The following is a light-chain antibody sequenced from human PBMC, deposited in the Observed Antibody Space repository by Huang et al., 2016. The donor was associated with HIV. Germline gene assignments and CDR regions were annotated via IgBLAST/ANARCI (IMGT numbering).Light chain of an antibody. CDR3: QQYYSTPPT. Sequence: DIVMTQSPDSLAVSLGERATINCKSSQSVLYSSNNKNYLAWYQQKPGQPPKLLIYGASTRESGVPDRVSGSGSGTDFTLTISSLQAEDVAVYYCQQYYSTPPTFGGGTKVEIK. CDR2: GAS. V-gene: IGKV4-1*01. CDR1: QSVLYSSNNKNY. J-gene: IGKJ4*01.